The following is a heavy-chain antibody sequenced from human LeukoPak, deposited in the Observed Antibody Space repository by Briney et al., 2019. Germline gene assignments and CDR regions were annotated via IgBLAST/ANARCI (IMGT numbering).Heavy chain of an antibody. J-gene: IGHJ4*02. CDR2: ISAYNGNT. CDR1: GYTFTSYG. CDR3: ARAWDYYDSSGYRY. V-gene: IGHV1-18*01. D-gene: IGHD3-22*01. Sequence: ASVKVSCKASGYTFTSYGISWVRQAPGQGLEWMGWISAYNGNTNYAQKLQGRVTMTTDTSTSTAYMELSSLRSEDTAVYYCARAWDYYDSSGYRYWGQGTLVTVSS.